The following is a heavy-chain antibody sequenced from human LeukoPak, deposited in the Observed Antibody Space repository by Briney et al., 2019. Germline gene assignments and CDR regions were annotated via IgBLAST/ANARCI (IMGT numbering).Heavy chain of an antibody. CDR2: IKQDGSEK. D-gene: IGHD3/OR15-3a*01. CDR1: GFTFSSYW. V-gene: IGHV3-7*01. Sequence: GGSLRLSCAASGFTFSSYWMSWVRQAPGKGLEWVANIKQDGSEKYYVDSVKGRFTISRDNAKNSLYLQMNSLRAEDTAVYYCASGGTGYYSTPEFDYWGQGTLVTVSS. J-gene: IGHJ4*02. CDR3: ASGGTGYYSTPEFDY.